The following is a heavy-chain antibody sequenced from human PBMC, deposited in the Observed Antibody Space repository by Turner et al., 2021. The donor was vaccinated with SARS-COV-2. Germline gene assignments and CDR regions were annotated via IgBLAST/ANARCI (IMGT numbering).Heavy chain of an antibody. Sequence: VQLVEYGGGVVQPGRSLRLSCAASGFTFSSYGMHWVRQAQGKGLGWVAVISYDGSNKYYADSVKGLFTISRDNSKNTLYLQMNSLRTEDTAVYYCARGLGGNYYYMDVWGKGTTVTVSS. D-gene: IGHD3-16*01. CDR1: GFTFSSYG. CDR3: ARGLGGNYYYMDV. CDR2: ISYDGSNK. J-gene: IGHJ6*03. V-gene: IGHV3-30*03.